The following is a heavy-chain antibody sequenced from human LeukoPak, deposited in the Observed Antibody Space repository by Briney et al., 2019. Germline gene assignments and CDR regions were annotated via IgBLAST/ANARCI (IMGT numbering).Heavy chain of an antibody. D-gene: IGHD1-26*01. CDR1: GYTFTGYC. Sequence: ASVKVSCKASGYTFTGYCMHWVRQAPGQGLEWMGWINPNSGGTNYAQKFQGRVTMTRDTSISTAYMELSRLRSDDTAVYYCARGGGIVGATADYWGQGTLVTVSS. CDR2: INPNSGGT. J-gene: IGHJ4*02. V-gene: IGHV1-2*02. CDR3: ARGGGIVGATADY.